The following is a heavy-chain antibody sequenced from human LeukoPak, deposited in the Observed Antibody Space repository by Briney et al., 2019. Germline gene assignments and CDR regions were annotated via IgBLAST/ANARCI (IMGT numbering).Heavy chain of an antibody. V-gene: IGHV4-34*01. J-gene: IGHJ3*02. Sequence: PSETLSLTCAVYGGSFSGYYWSWIRQPPGKGLEWIGEINHSGSTNYNPSLKSRVTISVDTSKNQFSLKLSSVTAADTAVYYCARDRHRSHYYDSSGDAFDIWGQGTMVTVSS. CDR1: GGSFSGYY. CDR3: ARDRHRSHYYDSSGDAFDI. D-gene: IGHD3-22*01. CDR2: INHSGST.